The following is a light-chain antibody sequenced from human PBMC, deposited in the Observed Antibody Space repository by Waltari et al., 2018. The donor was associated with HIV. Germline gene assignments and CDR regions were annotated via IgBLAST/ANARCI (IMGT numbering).Light chain of an antibody. CDR3: QQRSNWPSIT. V-gene: IGKV3-11*01. J-gene: IGKJ5*01. CDR2: DAS. Sequence: DIILTQSPATLSVSPGDTATLSCRASQSISSSLAWYQHKPGQAPRLLIYDASKRATGIPARFSGSGSGTDFTLTVSRLEPEDFAVYYCQQRSNWPSITFGQGTRLEIK. CDR1: QSISSS.